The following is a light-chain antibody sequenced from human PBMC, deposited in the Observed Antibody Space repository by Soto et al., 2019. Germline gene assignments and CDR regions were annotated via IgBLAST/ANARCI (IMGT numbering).Light chain of an antibody. V-gene: IGKV3-20*01. CDR2: GAS. CDR1: QSVSSNY. CDR3: QHYVSPPIT. J-gene: IGKJ5*01. Sequence: EIVLTQSPATLSLSPGERATLSCRASQSVSSNYLAWYQQKPGQAPRLLVYGASRRATGISDRFSGSGSGTDFTLTSSRLEPEDFAVYYCQHYVSPPITFGQGTRLEIK.